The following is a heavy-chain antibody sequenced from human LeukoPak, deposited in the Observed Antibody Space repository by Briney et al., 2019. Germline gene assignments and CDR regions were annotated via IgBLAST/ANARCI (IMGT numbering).Heavy chain of an antibody. D-gene: IGHD2-2*02. J-gene: IGHJ5*02. CDR2: INHSGST. Sequence: SETLSLTCAVYGGSFSGYYWSWIRQPPGKGLEWIGEINHSGSTNYNPSLRSRVTISVDTSKNQFSLKLSSVTAADTAVYYCARGRRLGYCSSTSCHTTGMPWGQGTLVTVSS. CDR3: ARGRRLGYCSSTSCHTTGMP. V-gene: IGHV4-34*01. CDR1: GGSFSGYY.